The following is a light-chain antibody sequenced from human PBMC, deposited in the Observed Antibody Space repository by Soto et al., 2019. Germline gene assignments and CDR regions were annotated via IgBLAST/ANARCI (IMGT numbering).Light chain of an antibody. CDR3: SSYTSSTI. CDR1: SSDVGGYNY. Sequence: QSALTQPASVSGSPGQSITISCTGTSSDVGGYNYVSWYQQHPGKAPKLMIYDVSNRPSGVSNRVSGSKSGNTASRTISGLQAEDEADYYGSSYTSSTIFGGGTKLTVL. V-gene: IGLV2-14*01. CDR2: DVS. J-gene: IGLJ2*01.